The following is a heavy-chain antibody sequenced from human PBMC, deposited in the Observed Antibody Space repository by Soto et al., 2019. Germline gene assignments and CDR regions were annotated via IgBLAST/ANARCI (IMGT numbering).Heavy chain of an antibody. D-gene: IGHD6-6*01. J-gene: IGHJ5*02. CDR3: ARERPDGARLDP. V-gene: IGHV4-30-4*01. CDR1: GGSISSGDYY. CDR2: IYHSGST. Sequence: QLQLQESGPGLVKPSQTLSLTCTVSGGSISSGDYYWSWIRQPPGKGLEWIGYIYHSGSTYYNPSIKSRVTISVNTSKNQFSLKLSSVPAADTAVYYCARERPDGARLDPWGERTLVTVSS.